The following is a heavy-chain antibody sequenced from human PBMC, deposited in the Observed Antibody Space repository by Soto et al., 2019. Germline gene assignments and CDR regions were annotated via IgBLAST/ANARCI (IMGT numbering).Heavy chain of an antibody. V-gene: IGHV1-3*01. Sequence: QVQLVQSGAEVKKPGASVKVSCKASGYTFTSYAMHWVRQAPGQRLEWMGGINAGNGNTKYSQKFQGRVTITRDTSASTAYMELSSLRSEDTAVYYCANALGLYYFDYWGQGTLVTVSS. J-gene: IGHJ4*02. CDR3: ANALGLYYFDY. CDR1: GYTFTSYA. CDR2: INAGNGNT. D-gene: IGHD3-16*01.